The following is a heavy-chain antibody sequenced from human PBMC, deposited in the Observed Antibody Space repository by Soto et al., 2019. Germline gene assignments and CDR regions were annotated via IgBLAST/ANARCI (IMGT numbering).Heavy chain of an antibody. Sequence: GSLRLSCAASGFTFSSYAMSWVRQAPGKGLEWVSAISGSGGSTYYADSVKGRFTISRDNSKNTLYLQMNSLRAEDTAVYYCAKDLLWRLVLDYWGQGTLVTVSS. CDR3: AKDLLWRLVLDY. J-gene: IGHJ4*02. CDR1: GFTFSSYA. D-gene: IGHD6-19*01. V-gene: IGHV3-23*01. CDR2: ISGSGGST.